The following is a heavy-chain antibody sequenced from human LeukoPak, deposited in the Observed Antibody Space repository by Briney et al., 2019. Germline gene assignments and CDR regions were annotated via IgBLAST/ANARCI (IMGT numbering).Heavy chain of an antibody. V-gene: IGHV3-21*01. Sequence: MSGGSLRLSCAASGFTFSSYSMNWVRQAPGKGLEWVSSISSSSSYIYYADSVKGRFTISRDNAKNSLYLQMNSLRAEDTAVYYCARDYPPPGLEHRFVKQTYYYYYMDVWGKGTTVTVSS. CDR1: GFTFSSYS. CDR2: ISSSSSYI. D-gene: IGHD1/OR15-1a*01. J-gene: IGHJ6*03. CDR3: ARDYPPPGLEHRFVKQTYYYYYMDV.